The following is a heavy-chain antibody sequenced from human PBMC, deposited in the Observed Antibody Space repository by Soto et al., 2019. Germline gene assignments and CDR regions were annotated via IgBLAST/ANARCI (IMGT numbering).Heavy chain of an antibody. D-gene: IGHD5-12*01. CDR2: IYYSGST. CDR1: GGSISSYY. V-gene: IGHV4-59*08. J-gene: IGHJ4*02. Sequence: SETLSLTCTVSGGSISSYYWSWIRQPPGKGLEWIGYIYYSGSTNYNPSLKSRVTISVDTSKNQFSLKLSSVTAADTAVYYCARSRYSGYDSHDYWGQGTLVTVSS. CDR3: ARSRYSGYDSHDY.